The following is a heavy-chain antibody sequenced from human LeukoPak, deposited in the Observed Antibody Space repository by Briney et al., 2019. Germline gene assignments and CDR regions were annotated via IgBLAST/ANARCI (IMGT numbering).Heavy chain of an antibody. J-gene: IGHJ4*02. CDR3: ARHGRDGYNYGPVVYY. D-gene: IGHD5-24*01. CDR2: IYYSGST. V-gene: IGHV4-59*08. Sequence: SETLSLTCTVSGGSMSTYYWTWIRQPPGKGLEWIGYIYYSGSTNYNPSLKSRVTISVDTSKNQFSLKLSSVTAADTAVYYCARHGRDGYNYGPVVYYWGQGTLVTVSS. CDR1: GGSMSTYY.